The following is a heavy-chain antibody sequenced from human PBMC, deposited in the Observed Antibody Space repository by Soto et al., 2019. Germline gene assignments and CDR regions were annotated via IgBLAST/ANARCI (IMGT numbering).Heavy chain of an antibody. Sequence: EVQLVESGGALVQPGGSLRLSCAASGFTVRSNFMSWVRQAPGKGLEWVSVIYSGGTTYYADSVKGRFTISRHNSKNTLYLQMNSLRPEDTAVYYCARGAGYSSGWYDYWGQGTLVTVSS. J-gene: IGHJ4*02. D-gene: IGHD6-19*01. CDR3: ARGAGYSSGWYDY. CDR2: IYSGGTT. V-gene: IGHV3-53*04. CDR1: GFTVRSNF.